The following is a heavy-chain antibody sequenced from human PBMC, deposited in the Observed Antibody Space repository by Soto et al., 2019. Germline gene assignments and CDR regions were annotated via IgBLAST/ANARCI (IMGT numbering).Heavy chain of an antibody. CDR3: ARAPLYYYGMDV. CDR2: INSDGSST. J-gene: IGHJ6*02. CDR1: GFTFSSYW. Sequence: GGSLRLSCAASGFTFSSYWMHWVRQAPGKGLVWVSRINSDGSSTSYADSVKGRFTISRDNAKNTLYLQMNSLRAEDTAVYYCARAPLYYYGMDVRGQGTTVTVSS. V-gene: IGHV3-74*01.